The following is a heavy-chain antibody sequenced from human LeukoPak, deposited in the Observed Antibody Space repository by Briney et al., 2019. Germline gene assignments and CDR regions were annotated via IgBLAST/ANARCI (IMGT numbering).Heavy chain of an antibody. D-gene: IGHD3-10*01. V-gene: IGHV3-21*01. CDR2: ISSSSSYI. CDR3: ARVPTGSSEEAY. Sequence: GGSLRLSCAASGFTFSSYSMNWVRQAPGKGLEWVSSISSSSSYIYYADSVKGRFTISRDNAKNSLYLQMNSLRAEDTAVYYCARVPTGSSEEAYWGQGTLVTVSS. CDR1: GFTFSSYS. J-gene: IGHJ4*02.